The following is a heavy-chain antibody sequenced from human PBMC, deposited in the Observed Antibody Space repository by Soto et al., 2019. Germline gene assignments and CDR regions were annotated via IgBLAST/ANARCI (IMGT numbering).Heavy chain of an antibody. CDR3: ARGGATGITPKDRRLYYGYGMDD. Sequence: QVQPVLSGAEVKKPGSSVKVSCKASGGTFSSYALSWVRQAPGQGLEWMGGIIPIFGTANYAQKVQGRVTITADESTSAEYMKQSRLGKNDTAVYFCARGGATGITPKDRRLYYGYGMDDWCKGTGVTASP. D-gene: IGHD1-26*01. J-gene: IGHJ6*04. CDR2: IIPIFGTA. V-gene: IGHV1-69*12. CDR1: GGTFSSYA.